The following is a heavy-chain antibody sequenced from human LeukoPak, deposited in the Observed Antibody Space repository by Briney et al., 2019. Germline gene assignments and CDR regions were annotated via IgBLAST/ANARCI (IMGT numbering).Heavy chain of an antibody. Sequence: SETLSLTCTVSGGSISSSCYYWGWIRQPPGKGLEWTGRMYFSGSIYYNPSLKHRCTKSVDTDKNQLSLTLRSLTAPDTAVSYCARLHPPYYYDSSGYYRPYYWGQGTLVTVSS. J-gene: IGHJ4*02. D-gene: IGHD3-22*01. CDR3: ARLHPPYYYDSSGYYRPYY. CDR2: MYFSGSI. V-gene: IGHV4-39*01. CDR1: GGSISSSCYY.